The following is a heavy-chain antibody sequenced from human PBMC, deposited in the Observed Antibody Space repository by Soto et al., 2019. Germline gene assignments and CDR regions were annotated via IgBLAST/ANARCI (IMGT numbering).Heavy chain of an antibody. Sequence: QVQLQESGPGLVKPSETLSLTCTVSGGSISSYYWTWIRQPPGKGLEWIGYMYYSGSTNYNPSLKTRVTISVDTPKNPFPLKLSYVTAAHTAVYYCARRPGFGHAFDIWGQGTMVTVSS. V-gene: IGHV4-59*08. CDR1: GGSISSYY. J-gene: IGHJ3*02. CDR2: MYYSGST. CDR3: ARRPGFGHAFDI. D-gene: IGHD3-10*01.